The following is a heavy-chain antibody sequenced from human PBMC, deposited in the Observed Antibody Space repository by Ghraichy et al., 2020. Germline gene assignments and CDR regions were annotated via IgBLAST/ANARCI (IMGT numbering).Heavy chain of an antibody. J-gene: IGHJ4*02. V-gene: IGHV4-59*01. D-gene: IGHD2-8*02. Sequence: SETLSLTCTVSGGSISSYYWSWIRQPPGKGLEWIGYIYYSGSTNYNPSLKSRVTISVDTSKNQFSLKLSSVTAADTAVYYCAGSKYCTGGVCHRVIGSFDYWGQGTLVTVSS. CDR1: GGSISSYY. CDR2: IYYSGST. CDR3: AGSKYCTGGVCHRVIGSFDY.